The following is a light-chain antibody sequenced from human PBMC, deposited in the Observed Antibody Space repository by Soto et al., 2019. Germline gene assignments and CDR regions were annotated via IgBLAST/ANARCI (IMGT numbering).Light chain of an antibody. Sequence: QSVLTQPPSVSGAPGQRVTISCAGSASNIGASYDVHWYQQVPGTAPKLLIYGNFNRPSGVPDRFSGSKSGTSASLAITGLQAEDEADYYCSSYTGGNPSYVFGTGTKVTVL. CDR2: GNF. CDR3: SSYTGGNPSYV. V-gene: IGLV1-40*01. CDR1: ASNIGASYD. J-gene: IGLJ1*01.